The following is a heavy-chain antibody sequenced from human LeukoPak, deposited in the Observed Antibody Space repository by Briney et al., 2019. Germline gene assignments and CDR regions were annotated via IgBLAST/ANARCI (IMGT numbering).Heavy chain of an antibody. Sequence: PETLSLTCTVSGGSIRRYYGSCIRDPAGKGLEGLGRIYRSGITNYTPSLGSRVTMSVDTSTNQFSLKLISVTAADTAVYYCARDSGEQWELRGFDYWGQGTLATVSS. D-gene: IGHD1-26*01. CDR2: IYRSGIT. CDR1: GGSIRRYY. V-gene: IGHV4-4*07. CDR3: ARDSGEQWELRGFDY. J-gene: IGHJ4*02.